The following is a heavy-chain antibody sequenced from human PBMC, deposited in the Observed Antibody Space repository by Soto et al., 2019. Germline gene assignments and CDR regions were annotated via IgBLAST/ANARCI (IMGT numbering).Heavy chain of an antibody. V-gene: IGHV4-4*02. CDR3: VRDSGNGWKDY. J-gene: IGHJ4*02. D-gene: IGHD6-19*01. CDR1: GGSISSTNW. Sequence: PSETLSLTCAVSGGSISSTNWWNWVRQPPGKGLEWIGEIDHSGSTNYNPSLKSRVTMSVDKPKNQFSLKLSSVTAADTAVYYCVRDSGNGWKDYWGRGTLVIVS. CDR2: IDHSGST.